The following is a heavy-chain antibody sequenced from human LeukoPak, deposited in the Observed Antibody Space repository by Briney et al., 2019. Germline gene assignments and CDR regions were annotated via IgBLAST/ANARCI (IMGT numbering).Heavy chain of an antibody. J-gene: IGHJ6*02. CDR2: IKQDGSEK. V-gene: IGHV3-7*03. D-gene: IGHD2-15*01. CDR3: ARDCSGGTCYSQYYYGMDV. CDR1: QFSLNSYW. Sequence: GGSLRLSCEASQFSLNSYWMSWVRQAPGTGMEWVANIKQDGSEKYYVDSVKGRFTISRDNAKNSLYLQMNSLRAEDTAVYYCARDCSGGTCYSQYYYGMDVWGQGTTVTVSS.